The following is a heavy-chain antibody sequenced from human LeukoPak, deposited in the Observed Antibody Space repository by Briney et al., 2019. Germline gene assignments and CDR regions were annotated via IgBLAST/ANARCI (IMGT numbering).Heavy chain of an antibody. V-gene: IGHV3-33*01. CDR1: GFSFSSYA. Sequence: GGSLRLSCAASGFSFSSYAMHWVRQAPGKGLEWVAVIGDDGSKKYYADSVKGRFTISRDNSKNTLYLQMNSLRAEDTAVYYCARDRSMRDYYDGMDVWGQGTTVTVSS. CDR2: IGDDGSKK. CDR3: ARDRSMRDYYDGMDV. D-gene: IGHD2/OR15-2a*01. J-gene: IGHJ6*02.